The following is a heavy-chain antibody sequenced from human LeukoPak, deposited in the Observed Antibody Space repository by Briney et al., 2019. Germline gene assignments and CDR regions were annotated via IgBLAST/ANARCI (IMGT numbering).Heavy chain of an antibody. J-gene: IGHJ6*04. CDR2: IIPIFGTA. CDR1: GGTFSSYA. V-gene: IGHV1-69*13. D-gene: IGHD2-2*01. Sequence: SVKVSCKASGGTFSSYAISWVRQAPGQGLEWMGGIIPIFGTANYAQKFQGRVTTTADESTSTAYMELSSLRSEDTAVYYCARVTGPRYCSSTIGPCYYYYGMDVWGKGTTVTVSS. CDR3: ARVTGPRYCSSTIGPCYYYYGMDV.